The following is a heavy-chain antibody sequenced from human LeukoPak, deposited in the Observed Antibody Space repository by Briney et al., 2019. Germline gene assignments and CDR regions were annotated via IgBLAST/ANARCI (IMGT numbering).Heavy chain of an antibody. CDR1: GFTFTSYS. V-gene: IGHV3-23*01. CDR3: AKGGKWDVTPFDY. Sequence: PGRSLRLSCAASGFTFTSYSMNWVRQAPGKGLEWVSTISGGGGSTYYADSVKGRFTISRDNSKNTLYLQVNSLRVEDTAVYYCAKGGKWDVTPFDYWGQGTLVTVSS. CDR2: ISGGGGST. J-gene: IGHJ4*02. D-gene: IGHD1-26*01.